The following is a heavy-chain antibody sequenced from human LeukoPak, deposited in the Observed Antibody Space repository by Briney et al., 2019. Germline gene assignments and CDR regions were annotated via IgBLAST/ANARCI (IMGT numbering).Heavy chain of an antibody. J-gene: IGHJ6*02. CDR2: INHSGST. Sequence: SETLSLTCAVYGGSFSGYYWSWIRQPPGKGLEWTGEINHSGSTNYNPSLKSRVTISVDTSKNQFSLKLSSVTAADTAVYYCAQYQLPSYYYYGMDVWGQGTTVTVSS. D-gene: IGHD2-2*01. V-gene: IGHV4-34*01. CDR3: AQYQLPSYYYYGMDV. CDR1: GGSFSGYY.